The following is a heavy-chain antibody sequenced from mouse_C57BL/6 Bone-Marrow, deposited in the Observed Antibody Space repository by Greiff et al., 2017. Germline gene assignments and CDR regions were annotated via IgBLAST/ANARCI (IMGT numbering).Heavy chain of an antibody. Sequence: EVQLQQSGAELVRPGASVKLSCTASGFNIKDDYMHWVKQRPEQGLEWIGWIDPENGDTAYASKFQGKATITAATSSNTAYLQLSSLTSEDTAVYYCTPLLWETDWGQGTLVTVSA. J-gene: IGHJ3*01. CDR1: GFNIKDDY. D-gene: IGHD2-1*01. CDR2: IDPENGDT. CDR3: TPLLWETD. V-gene: IGHV14-4*01.